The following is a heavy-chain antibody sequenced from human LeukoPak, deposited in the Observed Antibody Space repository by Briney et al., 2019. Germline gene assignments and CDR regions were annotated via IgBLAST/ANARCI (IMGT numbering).Heavy chain of an antibody. Sequence: PGGSLRLSCAASGFTFRTYGMNGLPHAPGKGLEWGAVISYDGRNKNYADSVKGRFTISRDKSNNTPYLQMHNPRTQDTDLYYCAKETANTPRWYFDLWGGGTLVTVSS. CDR3: AKETANTPRWYFDL. CDR2: ISYDGRNK. V-gene: IGHV3-30*18. J-gene: IGHJ2*01. D-gene: IGHD3-16*01. CDR1: GFTFRTYG.